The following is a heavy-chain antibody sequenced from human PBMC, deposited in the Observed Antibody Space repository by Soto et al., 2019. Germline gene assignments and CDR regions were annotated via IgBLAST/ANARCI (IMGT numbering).Heavy chain of an antibody. V-gene: IGHV3-64*01. Sequence: EVQLVESGGGLVQPGGSLGPSGQALGFPSSTYVWHWFRQAPGKGLENVSAISSNGGSTYYANSVKGRFTISRDNSKNTLYLQMGSLRAEDMAVYYCARRDGYNFDYWGQGTLVTVSS. CDR2: ISSNGGST. CDR3: ARRDGYNFDY. CDR1: GFPSSTYV. J-gene: IGHJ4*02. D-gene: IGHD5-12*01.